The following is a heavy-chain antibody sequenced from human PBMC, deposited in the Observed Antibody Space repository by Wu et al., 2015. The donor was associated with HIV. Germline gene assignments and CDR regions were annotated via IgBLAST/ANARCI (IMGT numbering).Heavy chain of an antibody. D-gene: IGHD2-15*01. J-gene: IGHJ5*02. Sequence: QVQLVQSGAEVKKPGSSVKVSCKASGGTFSSYPISWVRQAPGQGLEWMGGIIPIFGTVNYAQRFQGRLTITTDESTTTTYMELSSLKSEDTAVYYCARTHSKAAVVARQLVDPWGQGPWSSSP. CDR2: IIPIFGTV. CDR3: ARTHSKAAVVARQLVDP. CDR1: GGTFSSYP. V-gene: IGHV1-69*05.